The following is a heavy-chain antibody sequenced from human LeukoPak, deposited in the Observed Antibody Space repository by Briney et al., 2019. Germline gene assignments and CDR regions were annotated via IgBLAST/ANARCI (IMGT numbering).Heavy chain of an antibody. CDR2: VSYDGGNT. D-gene: IGHD2-8*02. CDR3: VRDVGVGTGIYYYFDY. CDR1: GFTFGSYA. Sequence: GGSLRLSCAASGFTFGSYAKHWVRQAPGKGLEWVGLVSYDGGNTYYGAYVSGRFSISRDNSTTTVYLQMNSPRADDSAVYYCVRDVGVGTGIYYYFDYWGQGTLVTVSS. J-gene: IGHJ4*02. V-gene: IGHV3-33*01.